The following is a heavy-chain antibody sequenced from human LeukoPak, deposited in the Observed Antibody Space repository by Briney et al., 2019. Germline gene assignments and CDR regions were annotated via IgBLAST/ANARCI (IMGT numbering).Heavy chain of an antibody. J-gene: IGHJ4*02. CDR1: GFTFSSYA. V-gene: IGHV3-23*01. CDR3: ATDSSGPRGDY. D-gene: IGHD3-22*01. Sequence: GGSPRLSCAASGFTFSSYAMSWVRQAPGKGLEWVSAISGSGGSTYYADSVKGRFTISRDNSKNTLYLQMNSLRAEDTAVYYCATDSSGPRGDYWGQGTLVTVSS. CDR2: ISGSGGST.